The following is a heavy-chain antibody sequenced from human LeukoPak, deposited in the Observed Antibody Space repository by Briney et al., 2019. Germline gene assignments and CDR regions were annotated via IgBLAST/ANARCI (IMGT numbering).Heavy chain of an antibody. V-gene: IGHV3-66*01. CDR2: IYSGGST. CDR3: ARDPTPYYYDSSGYGY. D-gene: IGHD3-22*01. CDR1: GFTVSSNY. J-gene: IGHJ4*02. Sequence: GESLRLSCAASGFTVSSNYMSWVRRAPGKGLEWVSVIYSGGSTYYADSVKGRFTISRDNSKNTLYLQMNSLRAEDTAVYYCARDPTPYYYDSSGYGYWGQGTLVTVSS.